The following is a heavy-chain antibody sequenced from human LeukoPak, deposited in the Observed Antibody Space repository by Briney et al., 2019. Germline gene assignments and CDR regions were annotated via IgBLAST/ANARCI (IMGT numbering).Heavy chain of an antibody. J-gene: IGHJ4*02. V-gene: IGHV1-18*01. CDR2: ISVYNGNT. Sequence: ASVKVSCKTSNYIFTTYGISWVRQAPGHGLECMGWISVYNGNTNYAQKFQGRVTMTTDTSTSTAYMELTSLRSDDTAVYYCARDTRLGDSSGFSGYWGQGTLVTVSS. D-gene: IGHD3-22*01. CDR1: NYIFTTYG. CDR3: ARDTRLGDSSGFSGY.